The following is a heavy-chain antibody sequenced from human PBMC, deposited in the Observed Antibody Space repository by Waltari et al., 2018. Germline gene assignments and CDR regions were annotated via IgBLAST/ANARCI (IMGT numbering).Heavy chain of an antibody. Sequence: QVQLVQSGAEVKKPGSSVKVSCKASGGTFSSYAISWVRQAPGHGLEWMGGIIPIFGTANYAQKFQGRVTITTDESTSTAYMELSSLRSEDTAVYYCARGYCSGGSCYWWGYFDYWGQGTLVTVSS. J-gene: IGHJ4*02. CDR1: GGTFSSYA. V-gene: IGHV1-69*05. D-gene: IGHD2-15*01. CDR3: ARGYCSGGSCYWWGYFDY. CDR2: IIPIFGTA.